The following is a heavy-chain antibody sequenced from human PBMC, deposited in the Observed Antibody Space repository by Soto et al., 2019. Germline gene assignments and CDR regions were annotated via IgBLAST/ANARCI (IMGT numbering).Heavy chain of an antibody. V-gene: IGHV3-43*01. CDR2: ISWDSGST. J-gene: IGHJ3*02. D-gene: IGHD3-22*01. CDR1: GFTFDDYT. CDR3: AKDWGITMIPGDAFDI. Sequence: GGSLRLSCAASGFTFDDYTMHWVRQAPGKGLEWVSLISWDSGSTYYADSVKGRFTISRDNSKDSLFLQMNCLITEDTSLYYCAKDWGITMIPGDAFDIWGQGTMVTVSS.